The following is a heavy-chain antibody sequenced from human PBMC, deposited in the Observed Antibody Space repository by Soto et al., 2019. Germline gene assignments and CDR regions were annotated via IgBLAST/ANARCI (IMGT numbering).Heavy chain of an antibody. Sequence: QVQLQESGPGLVKPSQTLSLTCTVSGGSISSGGYYWRWIRQHPGKGLEWIGYIYYSGSTYYNPSLKSRVTISVDTSKTQFSLKLSSVTAADTAVYYCARVVGDIVVVPAAINWFDPWGQGTLVTVSS. J-gene: IGHJ5*02. CDR3: ARVVGDIVVVPAAINWFDP. CDR1: GGSISSGGYY. CDR2: IYYSGST. V-gene: IGHV4-31*03. D-gene: IGHD2-2*01.